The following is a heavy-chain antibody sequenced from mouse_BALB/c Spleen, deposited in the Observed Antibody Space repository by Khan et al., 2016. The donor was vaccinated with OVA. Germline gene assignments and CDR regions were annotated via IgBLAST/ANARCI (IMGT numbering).Heavy chain of an antibody. CDR3: ARSVTITTVVATDFDY. Sequence: EVQLQESGPGLVKPSQSLSLTCTVTGYSITSDYAWNWIRQFPGNKLEWMGYISYSGRTSHNPSLKSRISITRDPFKNQFFLHLNSVTTEDTATYYCARSVTITTVVATDFDYWGQGTTLTVSS. V-gene: IGHV3-2*02. J-gene: IGHJ2*01. CDR1: GYSITSDYA. CDR2: ISYSGRT. D-gene: IGHD1-1*01.